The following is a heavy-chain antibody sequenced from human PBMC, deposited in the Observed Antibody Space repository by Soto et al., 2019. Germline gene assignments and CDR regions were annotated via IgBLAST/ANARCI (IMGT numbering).Heavy chain of an antibody. CDR2: INHSGST. CDR1: GGSFSGYY. Sequence: SETLSLTCAVYGGSFSGYYWSWIRQPPGKGLEWIGEINHSGSTNYNPSLKSRVTISVDTSKNQFSLKLSSVTAADTAVYYCARTKPLYDFWSGYPTNWCDPWGQGTLVTVS. CDR3: ARTKPLYDFWSGYPTNWCDP. J-gene: IGHJ5*02. D-gene: IGHD3-3*01. V-gene: IGHV4-34*01.